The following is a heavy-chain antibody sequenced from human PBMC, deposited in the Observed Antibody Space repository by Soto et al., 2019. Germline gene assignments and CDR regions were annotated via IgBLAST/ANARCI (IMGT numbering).Heavy chain of an antibody. V-gene: IGHV3-30*18. D-gene: IGHD5-12*01. J-gene: IGHJ4*02. CDR1: GXSFSSYG. CDR2: ISYDGSNK. CDR3: ANMGSGYDYYFDY. Sequence: LRVSCAASGXSFSSYGMHWVRQAPGKGLEWVAVISYDGSNKYYADSVKGRFTISRDNSKNTLYLQMNSLRAEDTAVYYCANMGSGYDYYFDYWGQGTLVTVSS.